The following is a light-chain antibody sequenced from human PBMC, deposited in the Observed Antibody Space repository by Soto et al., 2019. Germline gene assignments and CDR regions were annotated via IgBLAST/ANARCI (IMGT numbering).Light chain of an antibody. CDR2: DAS. J-gene: IGKJ1*01. Sequence: EVVLTQPPATLSVSPGDRATLSCRASQYIGSAVAWYHQRSGQAPRLLIFDASIRVPTTPARFSGSVSGTEFTLTISSLESEDFAVYFCQQYGDRPRTFXQGTKVDIK. CDR3: QQYGDRPRT. V-gene: IGKV3-15*01. CDR1: QYIGSA.